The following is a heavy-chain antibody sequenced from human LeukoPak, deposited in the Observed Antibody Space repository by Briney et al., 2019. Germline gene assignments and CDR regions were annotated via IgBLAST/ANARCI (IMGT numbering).Heavy chain of an antibody. Sequence: GGSLRLSCAASGFTFSRHWMHWVRQAPGKGLVWVSRINNDGSSANYADSVKGRFTISRDNAKNTLYLQMDSLRAEDTAVYYCTSDTVRTALGIDYWGQGTLVTVSS. CDR3: TSDTVRTALGIDY. CDR1: GFTFSRHW. CDR2: INNDGSSA. J-gene: IGHJ4*02. V-gene: IGHV3-74*01. D-gene: IGHD5-18*01.